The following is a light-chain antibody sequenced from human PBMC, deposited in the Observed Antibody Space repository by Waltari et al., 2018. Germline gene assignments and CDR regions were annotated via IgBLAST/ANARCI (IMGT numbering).Light chain of an antibody. V-gene: IGLV1-47*01. Sequence: QSLLTQPPSASGTPGQRVTMSCSGSSSNPGSYYVYWYQHLPGTAPKLLIDGNNQRPSGVPDRFSGSKSGTSGSLAISGLRSEDEADYYCAAWDDRLRGVVFGGGTKLTV. CDR2: GNN. CDR3: AAWDDRLRGVV. J-gene: IGLJ2*01. CDR1: SSNPGSYY.